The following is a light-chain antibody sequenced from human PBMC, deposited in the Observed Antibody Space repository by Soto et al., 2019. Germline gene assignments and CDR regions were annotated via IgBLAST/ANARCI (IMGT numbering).Light chain of an antibody. CDR1: QSIFYSSNNKNY. J-gene: IGKJ1*01. CDR3: QQYYSTPWT. Sequence: DIVMTQSPDSLAVSLCERATINCKSSQSIFYSSNNKNYLTWYQQEPGQPPKLLIYWASTRESGVPDRFSGSGSGTDFTLTISSLQAEDVAVYYCQQYYSTPWTFGQGTKVDIK. V-gene: IGKV4-1*01. CDR2: WAS.